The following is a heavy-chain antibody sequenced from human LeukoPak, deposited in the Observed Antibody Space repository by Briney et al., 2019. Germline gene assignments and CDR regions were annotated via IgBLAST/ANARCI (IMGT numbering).Heavy chain of an antibody. Sequence: SVKVSCKASGYTFAGYYVHWVRQAPGQGLEWMGGIIPIFGTANYAQKFQGRVTITADKSTSTAYLELSSLRSEDTAVYYCARDQGYDILTGYYSYFDYWGQGTLVTVSS. CDR2: IIPIFGTA. D-gene: IGHD3-9*01. V-gene: IGHV1-69*06. CDR3: ARDQGYDILTGYYSYFDY. CDR1: GYTFAGYY. J-gene: IGHJ4*02.